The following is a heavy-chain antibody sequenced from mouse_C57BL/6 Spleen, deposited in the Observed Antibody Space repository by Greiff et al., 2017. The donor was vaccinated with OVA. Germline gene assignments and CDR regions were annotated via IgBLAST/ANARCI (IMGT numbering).Heavy chain of an antibody. D-gene: IGHD1-2*01. J-gene: IGHJ4*01. CDR2: IYPGSGNT. Sequence: QVHVKQSGAELVRPGASVKLSCKASGYTFTDYYINWVKQRPGQGLEWIARIYPGSGNTYYNEKFKGKATLTAEKSSSTAYMQLSSLTSEDSAVYFCARRTTAHYYAMDYWGQGTSVTVSS. V-gene: IGHV1-76*01. CDR1: GYTFTDYY. CDR3: ARRTTAHYYAMDY.